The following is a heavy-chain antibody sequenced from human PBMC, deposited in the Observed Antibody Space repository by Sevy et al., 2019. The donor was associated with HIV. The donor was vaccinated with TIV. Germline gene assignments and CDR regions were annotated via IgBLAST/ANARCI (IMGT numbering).Heavy chain of an antibody. Sequence: GGSLRLSCAVSGFSFSHYAFHWVRQAPGKGLEWVSLISYDGTYEYYADSVKGRFTISRDNSKNTLYLQMNSLRGNDTAVYYCARVAVSYCTNDCYHRFDYWGPGALVTVSS. V-gene: IGHV3-30-3*01. J-gene: IGHJ4*02. CDR2: ISYDGTYE. D-gene: IGHD2-8*01. CDR3: ARVAVSYCTNDCYHRFDY. CDR1: GFSFSHYA.